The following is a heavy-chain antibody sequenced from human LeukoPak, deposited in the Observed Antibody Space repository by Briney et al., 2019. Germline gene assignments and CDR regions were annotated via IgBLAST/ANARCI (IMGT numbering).Heavy chain of an antibody. CDR3: GRGEYYYYYYYMDV. V-gene: IGHV4-30-4*08. D-gene: IGHD2/OR15-2a*01. J-gene: IGHJ6*03. CDR2: IYYSGST. Sequence: PSQTLSLTCTVSGGSISSGDYYWSWIRQPPGKGLEWIGYIYYSGSTYYNPSLKSRVTISVDTSKNQFSLKLSSVTAADTAIYYCGRGEYYYYYYYMDVWGKGTTVTVSS. CDR1: GGSISSGDYY.